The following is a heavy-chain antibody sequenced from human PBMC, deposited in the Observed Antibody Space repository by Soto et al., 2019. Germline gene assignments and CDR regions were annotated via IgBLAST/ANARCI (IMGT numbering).Heavy chain of an antibody. J-gene: IGHJ6*02. Sequence: QVPLVQSGAEVKKPGSSVKVSCKASGGTFSSYAISWVRQAPGQGLEWMGGIIPISGTANYAQKFQGRVTITADESTSTAYMELSSLRSEVTAVYYCARSQGSSTSLEIYYYYYYGMDVWGQGTTVTVSS. CDR3: ARSQGSSTSLEIYYYYYYGMDV. V-gene: IGHV1-69*01. CDR2: IIPISGTA. D-gene: IGHD2-2*01. CDR1: GGTFSSYA.